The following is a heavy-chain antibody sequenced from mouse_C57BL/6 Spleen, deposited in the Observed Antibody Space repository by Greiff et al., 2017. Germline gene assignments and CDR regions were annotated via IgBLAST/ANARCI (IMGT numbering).Heavy chain of an antibody. CDR2: IYPGDGDT. CDR3: ERWSPYDYDDY. V-gene: IGHV1-82*01. D-gene: IGHD2-4*01. J-gene: IGHJ2*01. Sequence: VQVVESGPELVKPGASVKISCKASGYAFSSSWMNWVKQRPGTGLEWIGRIYPGDGDTNYNGKFKGKATLTADKSSSTAYMQLSSLTSEDSAVYFCERWSPYDYDDYWGQGTTLTVSS. CDR1: GYAFSSSW.